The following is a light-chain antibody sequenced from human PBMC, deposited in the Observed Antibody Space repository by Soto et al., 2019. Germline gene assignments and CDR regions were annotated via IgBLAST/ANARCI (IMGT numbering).Light chain of an antibody. CDR2: GVY. V-gene: IGKV3-11*01. J-gene: IGKJ5*01. Sequence: EIVITQSAATLSVSPEERATLTCKASQSVSILLAWYQQKPGQAPRLLIYGVYSRAAGIPDRFGGSGSGTDFTITISSLEPEDFAVYYCQQRSSWPPITFGQGTRLE. CDR3: QQRSSWPPIT. CDR1: QSVSIL.